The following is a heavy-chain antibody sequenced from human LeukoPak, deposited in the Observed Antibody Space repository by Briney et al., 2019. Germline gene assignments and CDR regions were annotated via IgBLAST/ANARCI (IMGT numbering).Heavy chain of an antibody. J-gene: IGHJ4*02. CDR3: AKGHYGRDY. Sequence: GGSLRLSCAASGFTFSNFWMTWVRQAPGKGLEWVANINQDGSQKYYVDSVKGRFTVSRDNAENSLYLQMNSLRAEDTAVYFCAKGHYGRDYWGQGTLVTVSS. V-gene: IGHV3-7*04. CDR1: GFTFSNFW. CDR2: INQDGSQK. D-gene: IGHD4-17*01.